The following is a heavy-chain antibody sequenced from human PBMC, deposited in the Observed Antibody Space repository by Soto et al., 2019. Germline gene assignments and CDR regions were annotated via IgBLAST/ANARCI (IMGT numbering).Heavy chain of an antibody. V-gene: IGHV1-18*04. J-gene: IGHJ6*02. CDR2: ISAYNGNT. CDR3: ARGPGSGSGGSYDTRNVDLSVYYGMDV. D-gene: IGHD1-26*01. Sequence: ASVKVSCKASGYTFTSYGISWVRQAPGQGLEWMGWISAYNGNTNYAQKLQGRVTMTTDTSTSTAYMELRSLRSDDTAVYYCARGPGSGSGGSYDTRNVDLSVYYGMDVWGQGTSVTVSS. CDR1: GYTFTSYG.